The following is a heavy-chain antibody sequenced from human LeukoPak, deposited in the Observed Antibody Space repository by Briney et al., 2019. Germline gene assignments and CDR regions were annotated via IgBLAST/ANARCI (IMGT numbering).Heavy chain of an antibody. CDR3: ARQANWGRWYFDL. CDR1: GGSVSSYY. V-gene: IGHV4-59*08. J-gene: IGHJ2*01. CDR2: VYYSGSS. Sequence: SETLSLTCTVSGGSVSSYYWSWIRQPPGKGLEWIGYVYYSGSSNYNPSLKSRVTISVDTSKNQFSLKLSSVTAADTAVYYCARQANWGRWYFDLWGRGTLVTVSS. D-gene: IGHD7-27*01.